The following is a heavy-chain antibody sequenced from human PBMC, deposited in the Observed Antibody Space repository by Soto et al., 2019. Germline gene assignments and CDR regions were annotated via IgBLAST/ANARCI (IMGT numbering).Heavy chain of an antibody. Sequence: ASVKFSCKASGGTFSSYAISWVRQAPGQGLEWMGGIIPIFGTANYAQKFQGRVTITADESTSTAYMELSSLRSEDTAVYYCARDGTGTLYYFDYWGQGTLVTLL. D-gene: IGHD1-1*01. CDR3: ARDGTGTLYYFDY. CDR2: IIPIFGTA. J-gene: IGHJ4*02. CDR1: GGTFSSYA. V-gene: IGHV1-69*01.